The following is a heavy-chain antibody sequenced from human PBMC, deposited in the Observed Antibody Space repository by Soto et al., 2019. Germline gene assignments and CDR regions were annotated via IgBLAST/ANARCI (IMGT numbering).Heavy chain of an antibody. J-gene: IGHJ5*02. D-gene: IGHD4-17*01. Sequence: QVQLQESGPGLVKPSETLSLTCTVSGGSISSYYWSWIRQPPGKGLEWIGYIYYSGSTNYNPSLKGRVTISVDTSKNQFSLKLSSVTAADTAVYYCARDYGGKGPWWFDPWGQGTLVTVSS. CDR1: GGSISSYY. CDR2: IYYSGST. CDR3: ARDYGGKGPWWFDP. V-gene: IGHV4-59*01.